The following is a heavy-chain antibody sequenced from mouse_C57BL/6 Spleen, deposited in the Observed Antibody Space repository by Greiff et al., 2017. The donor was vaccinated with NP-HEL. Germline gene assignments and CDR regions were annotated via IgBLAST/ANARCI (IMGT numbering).Heavy chain of an antibody. CDR2: IYPGDGDT. CDR1: GYAFSSSW. D-gene: IGHD1-1*01. Sequence: QVQLKESGPELVKPGASVKISCKASGYAFSSSWMNWVKQRPGKGLEWIGRIYPGDGDTNYNGKFKGKATLTADTSSSTAYMQLSSLTSEDSAVYFCANYYGSYAMDYWGQGTSVTVSS. CDR3: ANYYGSYAMDY. V-gene: IGHV1-82*01. J-gene: IGHJ4*01.